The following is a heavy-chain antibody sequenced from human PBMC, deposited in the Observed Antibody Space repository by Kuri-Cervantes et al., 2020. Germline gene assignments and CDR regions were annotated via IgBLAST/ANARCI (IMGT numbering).Heavy chain of an antibody. J-gene: IGHJ4*02. CDR3: ARDFSTVVTHFDY. Sequence: GESLKISCAASGFTFSNYGMHWVRQAPGKGLEWVAFIRYDGSNKYYADSVKGRFTISRDNSKNTLYLQMNSLRAEDTAVYYCARDFSTVVTHFDYWGQGAVVTVSS. CDR1: GFTFSNYG. V-gene: IGHV3-30*02. CDR2: IRYDGSNK. D-gene: IGHD4-23*01.